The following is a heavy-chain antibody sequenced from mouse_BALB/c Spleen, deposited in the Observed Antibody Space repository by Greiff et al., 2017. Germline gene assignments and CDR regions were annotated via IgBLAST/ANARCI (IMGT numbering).Heavy chain of an antibody. CDR2: IYPGSGNT. V-gene: IGHV1-77*01. CDR1: GYTFTDYY. Sequence: QVQLQQSGAELARPGASVKLSCKASGYTFTDYYINWVKQRTGQGLEWIGEIYPGSGNTYYNEKFKGKATLTADKSSSTAYMQLSSLTSEDSAVYFCARGGGNYGFAYWGQGTLVTVSA. D-gene: IGHD2-1*01. CDR3: ARGGGNYGFAY. J-gene: IGHJ3*01.